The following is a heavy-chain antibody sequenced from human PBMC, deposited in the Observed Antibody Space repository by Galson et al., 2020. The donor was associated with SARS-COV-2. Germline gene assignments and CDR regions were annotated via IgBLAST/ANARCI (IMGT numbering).Heavy chain of an antibody. CDR1: GGSISSGGYY. J-gene: IGHJ5*02. Sequence: SETLSLTCTVSGGSISSGGYYWSWIRQHPGKGLEWIGYIYYSGSTYYNPSLKSRVTISVDTSKNQFSLKLSSVTAADTAVYYCARGLYGSNWFDPWGQGTLVTVSS. CDR3: ARGLYGSNWFDP. D-gene: IGHD2-8*01. CDR2: IYYSGST. V-gene: IGHV4-31*03.